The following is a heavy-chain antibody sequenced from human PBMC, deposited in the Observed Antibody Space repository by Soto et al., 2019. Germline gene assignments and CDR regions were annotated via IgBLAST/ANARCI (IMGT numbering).Heavy chain of an antibody. D-gene: IGHD1-26*01. CDR1: GFSFSSYW. Sequence: GGSVRLSCAASGFSFSSYWMHWVRQAPGKGLVWVSRINSDGSSTSYAGSVKGRFTISRDNAKNTLYLQMNSLRAEDTAVYYSLCGSLGGAGEAREDYWGQGTLVTVSS. CDR3: LCGSLGGAGEAREDY. V-gene: IGHV3-74*01. J-gene: IGHJ4*02. CDR2: INSDGSST.